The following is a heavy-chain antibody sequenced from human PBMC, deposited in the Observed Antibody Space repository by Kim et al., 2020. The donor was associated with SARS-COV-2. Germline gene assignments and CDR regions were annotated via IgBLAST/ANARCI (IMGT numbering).Heavy chain of an antibody. D-gene: IGHD5-12*01. CDR2: IDPSDSYT. CDR1: GYSFTSYW. V-gene: IGHV5-10-1*01. J-gene: IGHJ5*02. Sequence: GESLKISCKGSGYSFTSYWISWVRQMPGKGLDWMGRIDPSDSYTNYSPSFQGHVTISADKSISTAYLQWSSLKASDTAMYYCARHLGLGMATTMTWGQGTLVTVSS. CDR3: ARHLGLGMATTMT.